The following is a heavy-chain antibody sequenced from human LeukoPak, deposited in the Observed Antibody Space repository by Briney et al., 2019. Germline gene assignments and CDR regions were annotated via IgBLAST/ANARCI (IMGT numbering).Heavy chain of an antibody. CDR1: GFTFSSNS. CDR3: ARDGGYYDSSGYYSARLDY. V-gene: IGHV3-21*01. J-gene: IGHJ4*02. Sequence: EPGGSLRLSCAASGFTFSSNSMNWVRQAPGKGLEWVSYISSSSSYIYYADSVKGRFTISRDNAKNSLYLQMNSLRAEDTAVYYCARDGGYYDSSGYYSARLDYWGQGTLVTVSS. D-gene: IGHD3-22*01. CDR2: ISSSSSYI.